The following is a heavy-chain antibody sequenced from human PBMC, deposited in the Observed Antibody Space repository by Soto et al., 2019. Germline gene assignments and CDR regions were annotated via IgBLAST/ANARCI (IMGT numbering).Heavy chain of an antibody. CDR2: ITTAGDT. J-gene: IGHJ6*02. CDR3: ARELHGGSYGMDV. CDR1: GFTFSNYD. Sequence: GSLRLSCAASGFTFSNYDMHWVRQVTGKGLEWVSGITTAGDTYYPGSVKGRFTISREKAKNSLYLQMNSLSAGDTAVYYCARELHGGSYGMDVWGQGTTVTVSS. V-gene: IGHV3-13*01.